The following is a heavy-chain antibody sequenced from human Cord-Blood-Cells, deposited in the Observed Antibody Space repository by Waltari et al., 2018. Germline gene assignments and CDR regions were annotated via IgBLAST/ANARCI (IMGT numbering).Heavy chain of an antibody. V-gene: IGHV3-33*01. D-gene: IGHD3-9*01. CDR3: ARGPLYDILTGYFDY. Sequence: VQPGRSLRLSCAASGFTFSSYGMHWVRQAPGKGLEWVAVIWYDGSNKYYADSVKGRFTISRDNSKNTLYLQMTSLRAEDTAVYYCARGPLYDILTGYFDYWGQGTLVTVSS. CDR1: GFTFSSYG. CDR2: IWYDGSNK. J-gene: IGHJ4*02.